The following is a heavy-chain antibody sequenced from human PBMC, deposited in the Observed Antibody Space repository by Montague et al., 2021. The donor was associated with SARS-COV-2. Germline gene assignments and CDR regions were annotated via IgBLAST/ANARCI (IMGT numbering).Heavy chain of an antibody. CDR2: ISGGGGTT. J-gene: IGHJ4*02. CDR1: GFTFRSYA. V-gene: IGHV3-23*01. CDR3: AKIWVISGGDY. D-gene: IGHD3-22*01. Sequence: SLRLSCAASGFTFRSYAMSWVRQAPGKGLEWVSAISGGGGTTYYADSVKGRFTISRDNSKNTLYLQMNSLRAEDTAVYYCAKIWVISGGDYWDQGTLVTVSS.